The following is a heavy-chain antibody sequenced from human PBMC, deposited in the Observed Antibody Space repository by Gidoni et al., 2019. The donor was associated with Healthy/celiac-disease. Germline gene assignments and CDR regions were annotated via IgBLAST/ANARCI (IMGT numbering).Heavy chain of an antibody. V-gene: IGHV4-30-4*01. Sequence: QVQLQESGPGLVKRSQTLSLTCPVAGRSHSRGDYYWSWISKPPGKGLEWIGYIYYSGSSYYNPYLKSRVTISVETSKNQFSLKMSSVTAADTAVYYCARDVGFDWLLPHYYYMDVLGKGTTVTVSS. J-gene: IGHJ6*03. CDR3: ARDVGFDWLLPHYYYMDV. CDR2: IYYSGSS. CDR1: GRSHSRGDYY. D-gene: IGHD3-9*01.